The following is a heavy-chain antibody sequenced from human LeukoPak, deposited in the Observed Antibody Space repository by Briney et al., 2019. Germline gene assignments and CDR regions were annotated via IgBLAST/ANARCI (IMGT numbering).Heavy chain of an antibody. CDR2: IKQDGSEK. D-gene: IGHD3-10*01. J-gene: IGHJ4*02. CDR3: ARRALWFGELIQYYFDY. V-gene: IGHV3-7*01. Sequence: GGSLRLSCAASGFTFSSYWMSWVRQAPGKGLEWVANIKQDGSEKYYVDSVKGRFTISRDNAKNSLYLQMNSLRAEDTAVYYCARRALWFGELIQYYFDYWGQGTPVTVSS. CDR1: GFTFSSYW.